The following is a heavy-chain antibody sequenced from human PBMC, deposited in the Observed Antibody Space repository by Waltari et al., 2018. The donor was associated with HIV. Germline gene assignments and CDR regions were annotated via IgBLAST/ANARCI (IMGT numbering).Heavy chain of an antibody. J-gene: IGHJ6*02. CDR2: ISAGGTK. V-gene: IGHV3-48*03. CDR1: GFTFSNYE. CDR3: AKAVGDTSGRYWGGDV. Sequence: EVQLVESGGGLVQPGGSLRLSCAGSGFTFSNYEMTWVRTAPGKGLEWICYISAGGTKYYADSGKGLFSISRDNAKNSLYLQMNSLRAEDTAVYYCAKAVGDTSGRYWGGDVWGQGTTVTVSS. D-gene: IGHD6-19*01.